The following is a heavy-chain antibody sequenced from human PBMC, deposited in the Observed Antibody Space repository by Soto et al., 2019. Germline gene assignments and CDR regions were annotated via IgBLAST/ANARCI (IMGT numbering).Heavy chain of an antibody. CDR3: ARSWVGHPVHWFDF. CDR2: TYYRSKWYD. D-gene: IGHD1-1*01. V-gene: IGHV6-1*01. Sequence: SQTLSLTCAISGDSVSSNTVAWNWIRQSPSRGLEWLGRTYYRSKWYDDYAESVKSRITINPDTSKNQFSLHLNSVTLEDTAVYYCARSWVGHPVHWFDFWGQGTLVTVSS. J-gene: IGHJ5*01. CDR1: GDSVSSNTVA.